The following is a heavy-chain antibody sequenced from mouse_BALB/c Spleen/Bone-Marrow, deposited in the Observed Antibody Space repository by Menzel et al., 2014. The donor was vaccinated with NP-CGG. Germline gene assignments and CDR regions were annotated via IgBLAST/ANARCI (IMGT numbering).Heavy chain of an antibody. V-gene: IGHV5-17*02. D-gene: IGHD1-1*01. CDR2: ISSGSGTI. J-gene: IGHJ2*01. Sequence: EVMLVESGGGLVQPGGSRKLSCAASGFTFSSFAMHWVRQAPEKGLEWVAYISSGSGTIYYADTVMGRFTISRDNPKNTLFLQMTSLRSEDTAMYYCARSGSSSGYFDYWGQGTTLTVSS. CDR3: ARSGSSSGYFDY. CDR1: GFTFSSFA.